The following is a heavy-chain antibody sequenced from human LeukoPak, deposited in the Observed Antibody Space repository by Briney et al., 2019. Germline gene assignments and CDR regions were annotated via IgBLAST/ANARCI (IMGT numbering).Heavy chain of an antibody. Sequence: GGSLRLSCEASGINLGSYAMSWVRQAPGKGLEWVAYISRSSQAIGYADSVRGRFTVSRDNTRNFLYLQMNGLRDEDTAVYHCAGDPSVGSTWYYYVDVWGKGTTVTVSS. CDR1: GINLGSYA. D-gene: IGHD6-13*01. V-gene: IGHV3-48*02. J-gene: IGHJ6*03. CDR2: ISRSSQAI. CDR3: AGDPSVGSTWYYYVDV.